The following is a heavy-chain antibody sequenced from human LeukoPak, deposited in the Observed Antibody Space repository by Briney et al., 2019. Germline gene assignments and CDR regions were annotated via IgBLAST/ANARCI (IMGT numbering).Heavy chain of an antibody. CDR2: IYHSGST. CDR1: GYSISSGYY. CDR3: ARPIYYGSGSYHY. J-gene: IGHJ4*02. D-gene: IGHD3-10*01. V-gene: IGHV4-38-2*02. Sequence: SETLSLTCTVSGYSISSGYYWGWIRQPPGKGLEWIGSIYHSGSTYYNPSLKSRVTISVDTSKNQFSLKLSSVTAADTAVYYCARPIYYGSGSYHYWGQGTLVTVSS.